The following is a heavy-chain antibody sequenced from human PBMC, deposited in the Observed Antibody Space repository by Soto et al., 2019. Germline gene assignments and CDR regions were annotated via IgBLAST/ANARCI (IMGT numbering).Heavy chain of an antibody. D-gene: IGHD2-2*03. Sequence: PGESLKISCKGSGYSFTSYWIGWVRQMPGKVLEWVGIIYPGDSDTRYSPSFQGQVTISADKSISTAYLQWSSLKASDTAMYYCARFLDSPFYGMDVWGQGXTVTVYS. CDR1: GYSFTSYW. CDR3: ARFLDSPFYGMDV. V-gene: IGHV5-51*01. CDR2: IYPGDSDT. J-gene: IGHJ6*02.